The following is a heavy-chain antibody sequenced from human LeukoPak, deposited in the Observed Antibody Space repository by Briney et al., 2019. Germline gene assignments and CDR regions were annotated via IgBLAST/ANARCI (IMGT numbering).Heavy chain of an antibody. D-gene: IGHD6-19*01. V-gene: IGHV3-23*01. Sequence: GGTLRLSCAASGFTFSSYGMSWVRQAPGKGLEWVSAISGSGGSTYYADSVKGRFTISRDTSKNTVSLQMNSLRAEDTAVYYCAGDKTTGGWYEFDYWGQGTLVTVSS. J-gene: IGHJ4*02. CDR1: GFTFSSYG. CDR3: AGDKTTGGWYEFDY. CDR2: ISGSGGST.